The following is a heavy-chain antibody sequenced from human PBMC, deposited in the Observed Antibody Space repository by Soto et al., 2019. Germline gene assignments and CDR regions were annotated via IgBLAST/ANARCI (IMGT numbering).Heavy chain of an antibody. CDR3: AGAFWSGYYYFDY. J-gene: IGHJ4*02. D-gene: IGHD3-3*01. CDR1: GGTFSSYA. Sequence: SVKVSCKASGGTFSSYAISWVRQAPGQGLEWMGGIIPIFGTANYAQKFQGGVTITADESTSTAYMELSSLRSEDTAVYYCAGAFWSGYYYFDYWGQGTLVTVSS. CDR2: IIPIFGTA. V-gene: IGHV1-69*13.